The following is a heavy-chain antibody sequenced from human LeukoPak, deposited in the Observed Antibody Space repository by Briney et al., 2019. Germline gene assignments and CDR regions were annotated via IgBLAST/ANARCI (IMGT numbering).Heavy chain of an antibody. Sequence: PSETLSLTCTVSGGSISSSSYYWGWIRQPPGKGLEWIGSTYYSGSTYYNPSLKSRVTISVDTSKNQFSLKLSSVTAADTAVYYCASAHLEYCSSTSCYEGPYYFDYWGQGTLVTVSS. D-gene: IGHD2-2*01. CDR2: TYYSGST. J-gene: IGHJ4*02. CDR3: ASAHLEYCSSTSCYEGPYYFDY. V-gene: IGHV4-39*01. CDR1: GGSISSSSYY.